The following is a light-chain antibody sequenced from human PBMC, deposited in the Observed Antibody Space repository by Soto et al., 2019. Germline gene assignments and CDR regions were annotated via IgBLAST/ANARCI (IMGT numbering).Light chain of an antibody. V-gene: IGKV3-15*01. CDR1: QGIGDT. CDR2: DTS. CDR3: QRYNNWPLT. Sequence: EFVLTQSPGTLSLSPGERATLSCRASQGIGDTLAWYQHKPGQTPGLLIYDTSTRATGVPARFSGIRSGTEFTLTINGLQSEDFAVYYCQRYNNWPLTFGGGTKVDIK. J-gene: IGKJ4*01.